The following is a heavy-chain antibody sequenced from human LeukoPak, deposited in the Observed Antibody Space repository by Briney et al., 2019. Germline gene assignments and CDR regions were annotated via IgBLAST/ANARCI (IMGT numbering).Heavy chain of an antibody. CDR1: GYTLTDYY. J-gene: IGHJ4*02. Sequence: SVTVSCKASGYTLTDYYIHWVRQAPGQGVAGMGWINPNTGGSIFAQKFRGRVTMTRDTSISTAYMELSSLTSDDTALYFCARAGFCSGGICPDYFDCWGQGTLVTVS. V-gene: IGHV1-2*02. D-gene: IGHD2-15*01. CDR2: INPNTGGS. CDR3: ARAGFCSGGICPDYFDC.